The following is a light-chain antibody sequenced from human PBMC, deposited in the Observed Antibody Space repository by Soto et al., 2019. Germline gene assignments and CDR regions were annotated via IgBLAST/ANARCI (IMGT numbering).Light chain of an antibody. J-gene: IGLJ3*02. Sequence: QSVLTQPPSVSGAPGQRVTISCTGTSSNIGASYHVHWYQQLPGTAPKLLIYGNSNRPSGVPDRFSGSKSGTSASLAITGLQVEDEADYYCQSYDSSLSDSVFGGGIKLTVL. CDR3: QSYDSSLSDSV. CDR2: GNS. CDR1: SSNIGASYH. V-gene: IGLV1-40*01.